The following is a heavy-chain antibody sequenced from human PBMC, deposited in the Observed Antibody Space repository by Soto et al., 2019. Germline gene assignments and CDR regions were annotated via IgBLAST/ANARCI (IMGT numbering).Heavy chain of an antibody. V-gene: IGHV4-30-2*06. Sequence: QLQLQESGSGLVKPSQTLSLTCAVSSGSISSGGYSWSWIRQSPGKGLEWIGYISHSGSTYYNPHLKSRVTISVDRSKNQFPPKLRSVTAADTAVYYCASGSHVPDYWGQGTLVTVSS. J-gene: IGHJ4*02. CDR3: ASGSHVPDY. D-gene: IGHD6-6*01. CDR2: ISHSGST. CDR1: SGSISSGGYS.